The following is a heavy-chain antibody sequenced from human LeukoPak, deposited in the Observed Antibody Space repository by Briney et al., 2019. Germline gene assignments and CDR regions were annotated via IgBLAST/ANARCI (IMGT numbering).Heavy chain of an antibody. D-gene: IGHD2-8*01. Sequence: GGSLRLSCAASGFTFSSYWMHWVRQAPGKGLVWVSRINSDGSSTSYADSVKGRFTISRDNAKNTLYLQMNSLRAEDTAVYYCARDGRGYCTNGVCFYYYYYYMDVWGKGTTVTVSS. CDR2: INSDGSST. CDR3: ARDGRGYCTNGVCFYYYYYYMDV. V-gene: IGHV3-74*01. CDR1: GFTFSSYW. J-gene: IGHJ6*03.